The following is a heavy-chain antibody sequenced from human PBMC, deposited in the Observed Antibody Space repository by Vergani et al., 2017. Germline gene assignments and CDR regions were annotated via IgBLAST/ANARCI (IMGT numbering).Heavy chain of an antibody. J-gene: IGHJ4*02. CDR1: GFPLSNAW. CDR3: ARDGAGTIDFDY. V-gene: IGHV3-74*01. CDR2: VGFDGSDT. D-gene: IGHD1-26*01. Sequence: EVQLVESVGGLVQPGGSLRLSCAASGFPLSNAWIHWVRQGPGKGLEWVSRVGFDGSDTVYADSVKGRFTISKDSAMNTVHLQMTNVRAEDTAVYFCARDGAGTIDFDYWGPGILVTVSS.